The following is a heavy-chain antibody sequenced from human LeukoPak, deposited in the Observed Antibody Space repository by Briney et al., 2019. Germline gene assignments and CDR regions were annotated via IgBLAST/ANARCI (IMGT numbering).Heavy chain of an antibody. D-gene: IGHD4-23*01. J-gene: IGHJ4*02. CDR1: GGSITSHY. CDR3: ASQNVVTPGDPLDF. CDR2: ISYTGSP. Sequence: SETLSLTCSVSGGSITSHYWSWIRQSPGKGLEWISYISYTGSPRYNPSFQSRVTISLDTSKTHFSLKLTSVTAADTAVYYCASQNVVTPGDPLDFWGQGTLVTVSS. V-gene: IGHV4-59*08.